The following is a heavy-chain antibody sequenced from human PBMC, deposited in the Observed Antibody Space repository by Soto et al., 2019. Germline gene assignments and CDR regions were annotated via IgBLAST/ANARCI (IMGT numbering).Heavy chain of an antibody. D-gene: IGHD5-18*01. CDR2: ISAYNGNT. Sequence: QVQLVQSGAEVKKPGASVKVSCKASGYTFTSYGISWVRQAPGQGLARMGWISAYNGNTNYAQKLQGRVTMTTDTPTSTAYRELRSLRSDDTAGYYCARQSTARTYYYYYYMDVWGKGTTVTVSS. CDR1: GYTFTSYG. CDR3: ARQSTARTYYYYYYMDV. J-gene: IGHJ6*03. V-gene: IGHV1-18*01.